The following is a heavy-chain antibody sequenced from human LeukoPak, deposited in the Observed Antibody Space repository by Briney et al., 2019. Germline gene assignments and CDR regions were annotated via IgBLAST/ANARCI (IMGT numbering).Heavy chain of an antibody. CDR3: ARGGSFAFDI. D-gene: IGHD2-15*01. CDR2: TYYRSQWHN. V-gene: IGHV6-1*01. Sequence: SQTLLLTCAISGDSVSTSTGAWNWIRQSPSRGLEWLGRTYYRSQWHNEYAVSVKSRINVTPDTSKNQVSLQLNSVTLEDTAVYYCARGGSFAFDIWGQGTMVTVSA. J-gene: IGHJ3*02. CDR1: GDSVSTSTGA.